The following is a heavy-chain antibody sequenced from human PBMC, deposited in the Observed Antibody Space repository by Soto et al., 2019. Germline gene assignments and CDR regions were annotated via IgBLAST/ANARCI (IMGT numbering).Heavy chain of an antibody. J-gene: IGHJ6*02. CDR3: ARDRAWDYGMDV. CDR1: GGSISSGDYY. D-gene: IGHD7-27*01. Sequence: QVQLQESGPGLVKPFQTLSLTCTVSGGSISSGDYYWTWIRQPPGKGLEWIGYIYFSASTYYNPSLKSRITISVDTSKNQFSLKLSSVTAADTAVYYCARDRAWDYGMDVWGQGTTVSVSS. V-gene: IGHV4-30-4*01. CDR2: IYFSAST.